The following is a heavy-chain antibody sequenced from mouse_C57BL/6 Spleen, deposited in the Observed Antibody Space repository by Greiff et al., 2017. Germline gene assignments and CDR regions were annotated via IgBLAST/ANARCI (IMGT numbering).Heavy chain of an antibody. V-gene: IGHV1-64*01. D-gene: IGHD2-3*01. J-gene: IGHJ4*01. CDR2: IHPNSGST. CDR3: ASDGYYGRGAMDY. CDR1: GYTFTSYW. Sequence: QVQLQQPGAELVKPGASVKLSCKASGYTFTSYWMHWVKQRPGQGLEWIGMIHPNSGSTNYNEKFKSKATLTVDKSSSTAYMQLSSLTSEDSAVYYCASDGYYGRGAMDYWGQGTSVTVSS.